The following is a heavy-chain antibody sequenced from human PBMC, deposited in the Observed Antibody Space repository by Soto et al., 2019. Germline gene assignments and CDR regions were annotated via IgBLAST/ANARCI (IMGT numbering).Heavy chain of an antibody. CDR1: GYTFTSYY. V-gene: IGHV1-46*03. Sequence: ASVKVSCKASGYTFTSYYMHWVRQAPGQGLEWMGIINPSSGSTSYAQRFQGRVTMTRDTSTSTVYMELSSLRSEDTAVYYCARDPQAGLSIYYYMDVWGKGTTVTVSS. CDR2: INPSSGST. J-gene: IGHJ6*03. D-gene: IGHD6-19*01. CDR3: ARDPQAGLSIYYYMDV.